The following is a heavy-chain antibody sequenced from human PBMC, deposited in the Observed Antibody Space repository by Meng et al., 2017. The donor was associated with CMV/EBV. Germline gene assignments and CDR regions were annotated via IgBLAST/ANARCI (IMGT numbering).Heavy chain of an antibody. J-gene: IGHJ5*02. Sequence: SVKVSCKASGGTFSSYAISWVRQAPGQGLEWMGGIIPILGIANYAQKFQGRVTITADKSTSTAYMELSSLRSEDTAVYYCARGDTATTSNWFDPWGQGTPVTVSS. D-gene: IGHD5-18*01. CDR1: GGTFSSYA. CDR3: ARGDTATTSNWFDP. CDR2: IIPILGIA. V-gene: IGHV1-69*10.